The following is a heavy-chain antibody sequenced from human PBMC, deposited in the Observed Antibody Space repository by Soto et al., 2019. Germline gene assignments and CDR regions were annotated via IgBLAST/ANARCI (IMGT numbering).Heavy chain of an antibody. Sequence: GASVKVSCKASGYTFTSYAMHWVRQAPGQRLEWMGWINAGNGNTKYSQKFQGRVTITRDTSASTAYMELSSLRSEDTAVYYCARDSLKAYGDYVYGGIDYWGQGTLVTVSS. CDR3: ARDSLKAYGDYVYGGIDY. J-gene: IGHJ4*02. CDR2: INAGNGNT. CDR1: GYTFTSYA. D-gene: IGHD4-17*01. V-gene: IGHV1-3*01.